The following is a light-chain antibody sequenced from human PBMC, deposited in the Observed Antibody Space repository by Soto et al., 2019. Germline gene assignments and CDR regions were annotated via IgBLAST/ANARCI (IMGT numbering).Light chain of an antibody. CDR3: QQRSHWPPIT. J-gene: IGKJ5*01. Sequence: EIVLTQSPGTLSLSPGESASLSCRASQSVTARYLAWYQQKSGQTPRLLIYGASVRAPGIPDRFSGSGSGTDFTLTISRLEPGDFAVYYCQQRSHWPPITFGQGTRLEIK. CDR2: GAS. V-gene: IGKV3D-20*02. CDR1: QSVTARY.